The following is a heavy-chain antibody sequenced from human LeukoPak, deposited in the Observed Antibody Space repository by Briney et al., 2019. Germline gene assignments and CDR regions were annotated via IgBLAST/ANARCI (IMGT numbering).Heavy chain of an antibody. CDR2: IYWDDDK. CDR1: GFSLITSGVG. D-gene: IGHD1-7*01. V-gene: IGHV2-5*02. CDR3: AHRLGQRRDWNYGKFDY. J-gene: IGHJ4*02. Sequence: SGPTLVNPTQTLTLTCTFSGFSLITSGVGVGWIRQPPGKALEWLALIYWDDDKRYSPFLKSRLTISKDTSKNQVVLTMTNMDPVDTATYFCAHRLGQRRDWNYGKFDYWGQGTLVRVSS.